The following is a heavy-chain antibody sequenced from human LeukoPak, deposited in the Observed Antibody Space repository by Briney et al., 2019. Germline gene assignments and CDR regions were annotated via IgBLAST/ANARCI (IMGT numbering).Heavy chain of an antibody. CDR1: GGSISSYY. V-gene: IGHV4-59*12. D-gene: IGHD6-19*01. CDR2: IYYSGST. J-gene: IGHJ4*02. CDR3: ARERLAVAGDFDY. Sequence: PSETLSLTCTVSGGSISSYYWSWIRQPPGKGLEWIGYIYYSGSTNYNPSLKSQVTISVDTSKNQFSLKLSSVTAADTAVYYCARERLAVAGDFDYWGQGTLVTVSS.